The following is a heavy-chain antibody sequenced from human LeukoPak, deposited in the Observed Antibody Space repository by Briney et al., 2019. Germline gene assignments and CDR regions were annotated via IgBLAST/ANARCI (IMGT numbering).Heavy chain of an antibody. CDR1: GGSISSGDYY. V-gene: IGHV4-30-4*08. D-gene: IGHD1-26*01. CDR3: ARSNIVGATSPFDH. CDR2: IYYSGST. Sequence: PSQTLSLTCTVSGGSISSGDYYWSWIRQPPGKGLEWIGYIYYSGSTYYNPSLKSRVTISVDTSKTQFSLKLSSVTAADTAVYYCARSNIVGATSPFDHWGQGTLVTVSS. J-gene: IGHJ4*02.